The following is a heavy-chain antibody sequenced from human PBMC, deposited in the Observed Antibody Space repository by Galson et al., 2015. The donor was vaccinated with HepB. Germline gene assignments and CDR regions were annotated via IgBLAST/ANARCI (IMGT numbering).Heavy chain of an antibody. J-gene: IGHJ6*02. CDR3: AYGVDV. CDR2: TYYRSKLIY. CDR1: GDSVSSTYAV. V-gene: IGHV6-1*01. Sequence: CAISGDSVSSTYAVWNWIRQSPSRGLEWLGRTYYRSKLIYDYAESVKSRITITPDTSKNLVSLQLHSVIPEDAAVYYCAYGVDVWGQGTTVTVSS.